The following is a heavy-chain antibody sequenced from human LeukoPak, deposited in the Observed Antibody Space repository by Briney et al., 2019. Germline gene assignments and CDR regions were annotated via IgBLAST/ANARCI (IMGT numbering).Heavy chain of an antibody. D-gene: IGHD6-25*01. Sequence: SETLSFTCAVYGGSFSGYYWSWIRQPPGKGLEWIGEINHSGSTNYNPSLKSRVTISVDTSKNQFSLKLSSVTAADTAVYYCARGGRSGIDIWGQGTMVTVSS. CDR3: ARGGRSGIDI. CDR2: INHSGST. J-gene: IGHJ3*02. V-gene: IGHV4-34*01. CDR1: GGSFSGYY.